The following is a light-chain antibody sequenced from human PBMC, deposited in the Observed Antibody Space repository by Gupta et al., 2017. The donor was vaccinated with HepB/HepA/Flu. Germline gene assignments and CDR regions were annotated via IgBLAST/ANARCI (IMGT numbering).Light chain of an antibody. J-gene: IGKJ2*03. V-gene: IGKV2-28*01. CDR3: MQALQTPFS. CDR2: LGS. Sequence: EIVMTQSPLSLPVTPGEPASISCRSSQSLLHSNGYNYLDWYLQKPGQSPQLLIYLGSNRASGVPDRFSGSGSGTDLTLKISRVEAEDGGVYYCMQALQTPFSFGQGTKLEIK. CDR1: QSLLHSNGYNY.